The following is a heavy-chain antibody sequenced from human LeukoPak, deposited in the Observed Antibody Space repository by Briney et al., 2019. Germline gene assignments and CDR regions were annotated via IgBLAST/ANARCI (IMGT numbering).Heavy chain of an antibody. Sequence: GASVKVSCKASGYTFTSYGISWVRQAPGQGLEWMGWISAYNGNTNYAQKLQGRVTMTTDTSTSTAYMELSSLRSEDTAVYYCARDNQFRYYGSGRHRIEYFQHWGQGTLVTVSS. J-gene: IGHJ1*01. D-gene: IGHD3-10*01. CDR2: ISAYNGNT. CDR1: GYTFTSYG. V-gene: IGHV1-18*01. CDR3: ARDNQFRYYGSGRHRIEYFQH.